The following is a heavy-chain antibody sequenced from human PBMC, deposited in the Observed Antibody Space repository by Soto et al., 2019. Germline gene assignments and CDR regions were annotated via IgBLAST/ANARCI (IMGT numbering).Heavy chain of an antibody. CDR1: GCSCSSYA. J-gene: IGHJ6*02. V-gene: IGHV3-30-3*01. CDR3: ARDGGEGFWSGYYGYYYYGMDV. Sequence: EGAVRRKCVALGCSCSSYAMHWVRQAPGKGLEWVAVISYDGSNKYYADSVKGRFTISRDNSKNTLYLQMNSLRAEDTAVYYCARDGGEGFWSGYYGYYYYGMDVWGQGTTVTVSS. D-gene: IGHD3-3*01. CDR2: ISYDGSNK.